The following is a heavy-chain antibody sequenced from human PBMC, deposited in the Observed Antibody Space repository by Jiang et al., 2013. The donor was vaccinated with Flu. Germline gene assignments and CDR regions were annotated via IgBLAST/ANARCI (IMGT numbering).Heavy chain of an antibody. CDR1: SYW. D-gene: IGHD3-3*01. J-gene: IGHJ3*02. Sequence: SYWIGWVRQMPGKGLEWMGIIYPSDSDTKYSPSFQGQVIISVDKSISTAYLQWSSLRASDTAMYYCARQPDFWGGPDAFHIWGQGTMVTVSS. CDR2: IYPSDSDT. CDR3: ARQPDFWGGPDAFHI. V-gene: IGHV5-51*01.